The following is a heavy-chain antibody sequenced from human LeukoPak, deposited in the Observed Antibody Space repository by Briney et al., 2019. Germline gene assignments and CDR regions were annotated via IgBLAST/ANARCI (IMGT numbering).Heavy chain of an antibody. Sequence: PSETLSLTCTVSGGSISSSSCYWGWIRRPPGKGLEWIGSIYYSGNTNYNPSLQSRVTISVDTPKNQFSLKLTSVTAADTAVYYCARRINSSGHYDYWGQGTLVTVSS. D-gene: IGHD3-22*01. V-gene: IGHV4-39*01. CDR1: GGSISSSSCY. CDR2: IYYSGNT. CDR3: ARRINSSGHYDY. J-gene: IGHJ4*02.